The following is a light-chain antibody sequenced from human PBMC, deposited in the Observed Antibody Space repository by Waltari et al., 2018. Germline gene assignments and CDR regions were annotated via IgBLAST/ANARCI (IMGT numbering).Light chain of an antibody. CDR2: EAS. CDR3: QQLNSHLFT. J-gene: IGKJ3*01. Sequence: DIQMTQSPSTLSASVGDRVTITCRASQSISTSLAWYQQKKGKAPNLLIFEASTLQSGVPSRFSGSGSGTEFTLTISSLQPDDFATYYRQQLNSHLFTFGPGTTVDIK. V-gene: IGKV1-5*03. CDR1: QSISTS.